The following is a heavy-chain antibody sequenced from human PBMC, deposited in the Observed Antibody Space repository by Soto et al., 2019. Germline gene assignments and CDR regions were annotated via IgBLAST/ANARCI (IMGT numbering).Heavy chain of an antibody. CDR2: IYYSGST. CDR3: ARKGWPDVFDI. Sequence: QVQLQESGPGLVKPSQTLSLTCTVSGGSISRGDYYWGWSRHPPGEGLEWIGYIYYSGSTYYKSSLKSRVIISIDTSKNQFSLKLSSVAAADTAVYYCARKGWPDVFDIWGQGAMVTVSS. J-gene: IGHJ3*02. CDR1: GGSISRGDYY. V-gene: IGHV4-30-4*01.